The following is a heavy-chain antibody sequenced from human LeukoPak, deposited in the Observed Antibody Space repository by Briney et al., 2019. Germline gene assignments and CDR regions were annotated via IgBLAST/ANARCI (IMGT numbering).Heavy chain of an antibody. CDR3: ARENDSSGYYYPYYFDY. CDR2: INHSGST. CDR1: GGSFSGYY. J-gene: IGHJ4*02. Sequence: SETLSLTYAVYGGSFSGYYWSWIRQPPGKGLEWIGEINHSGSTNYNPSLKSRVTISVDTSKNQFSLKLSSVTAADTAVYYCARENDSSGYYYPYYFDYWGQGTLGTVSS. V-gene: IGHV4-34*01. D-gene: IGHD3-22*01.